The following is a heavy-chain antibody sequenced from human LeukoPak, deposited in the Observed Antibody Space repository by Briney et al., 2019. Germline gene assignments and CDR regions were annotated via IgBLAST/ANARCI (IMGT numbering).Heavy chain of an antibody. J-gene: IGHJ4*02. V-gene: IGHV1-69*05. CDR2: IIPIFGTA. Sequence: SVKVSCKASGGTFSSYAISWVRQAPGQGLEWMGRIIPIFGTANYAQKFHGRVTITTDESTSTAYMELSSLRSEDTAVYYCAREHSSGWYGDYWGQGTLVTVAS. CDR3: AREHSSGWYGDY. CDR1: GGTFSSYA. D-gene: IGHD6-19*01.